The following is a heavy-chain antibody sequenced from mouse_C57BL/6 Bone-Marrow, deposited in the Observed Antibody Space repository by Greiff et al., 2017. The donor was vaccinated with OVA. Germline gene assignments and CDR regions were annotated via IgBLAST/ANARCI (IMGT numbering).Heavy chain of an antibody. CDR1: GYSITSCYY. J-gene: IGHJ4*01. V-gene: IGHV3-6*01. Sequence: EVQLQQSGPGLVKPSQSLSLTCSVTGYSITSCYYWNWIRQLPGNKLEWMGYISYDGSNNYNPSLKNRITITRDTSKNQFFMKVNSVTRDDTATDYCASFSSLAYYYAMDYWGQGTSVTVSS. CDR2: ISYDGSN. D-gene: IGHD1-1*01. CDR3: ASFSSLAYYYAMDY.